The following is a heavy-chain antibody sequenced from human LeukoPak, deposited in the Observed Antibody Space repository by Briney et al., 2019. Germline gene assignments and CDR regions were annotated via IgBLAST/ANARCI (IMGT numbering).Heavy chain of an antibody. CDR1: GFTFSSYW. CDR2: INSDGSST. D-gene: IGHD6-19*01. Sequence: PGGSLRLSRAASGFTFSSYWMHWVRQAPGKGLVWVSRINSDGSSTSYADSVKGRFTISRDNAKNTLYLQMNSLRAEDTAVYYCATGSTLLYSSGWPGYDAFDIWGQGTMVTVSS. J-gene: IGHJ3*02. V-gene: IGHV3-74*01. CDR3: ATGSTLLYSSGWPGYDAFDI.